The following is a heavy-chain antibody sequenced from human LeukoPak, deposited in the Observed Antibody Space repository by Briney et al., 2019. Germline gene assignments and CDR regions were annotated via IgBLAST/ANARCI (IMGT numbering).Heavy chain of an antibody. J-gene: IGHJ4*02. CDR1: GFTFSSSW. CDR3: ARDASGWSSF. CDR2: ISPDATEK. D-gene: IGHD6-19*01. V-gene: IGHV3-7*01. Sequence: GGSLRLSCAASGFTFSSSWMSWLRQAPGRGLEWVINISPDATEKYFVDSVKGRFTISRDNAKNSLYLQMNDLTADDTAVYFCARDASGWSSFWGQGTLVTVSS.